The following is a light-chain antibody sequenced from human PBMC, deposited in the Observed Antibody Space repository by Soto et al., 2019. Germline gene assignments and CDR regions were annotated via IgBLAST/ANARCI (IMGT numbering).Light chain of an antibody. CDR2: AAS. J-gene: IGKJ2*02. Sequence: EIVLTQSPGTLSLSPGERATLSSRASQRVSSSYLAWYQQKPGQAPRLLIYAASSRATGIPARFSGSGSGIDFTLTISRLEPEDFAVYYCQQYGNSPPCTFGQGTKLEIK. V-gene: IGKV3-20*01. CDR3: QQYGNSPPCT. CDR1: QRVSSSY.